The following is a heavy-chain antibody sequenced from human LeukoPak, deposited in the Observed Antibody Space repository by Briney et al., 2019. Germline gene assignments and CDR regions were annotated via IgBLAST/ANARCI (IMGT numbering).Heavy chain of an antibody. D-gene: IGHD3-22*01. V-gene: IGHV4-59*01. CDR2: IYYSGST. Sequence: SETLSLTCTVSGGSISSYYWSWIRQPPGKGLVWIGYIYYSGSTNYNPSLKSRVTISVDTSKNQFSLKLSSVTAADTAVYYCARYSSGYYHFDYWGQGTLVTVSS. J-gene: IGHJ4*02. CDR1: GGSISSYY. CDR3: ARYSSGYYHFDY.